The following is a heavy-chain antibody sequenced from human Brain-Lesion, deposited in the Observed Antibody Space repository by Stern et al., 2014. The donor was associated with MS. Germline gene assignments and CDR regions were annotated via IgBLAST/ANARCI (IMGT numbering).Heavy chain of an antibody. Sequence: GQQVESGAEEKKPGASVKVSCKAAGYTFSSYDITWVRQASGHGLEWMGWMNPYSGNTGYAQKFKGRVSMTSDPSISTVYMELPSLTSDDTAVYFCARAVRNQLLSEYWGQGTLVTVSS. CDR1: GYTFSSYD. CDR3: ARAVRNQLLSEY. CDR2: MNPYSGNT. V-gene: IGHV1-8*01. D-gene: IGHD2-2*01. J-gene: IGHJ4*02.